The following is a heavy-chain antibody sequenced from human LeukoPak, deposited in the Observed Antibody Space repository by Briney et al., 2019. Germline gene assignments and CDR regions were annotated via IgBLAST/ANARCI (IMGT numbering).Heavy chain of an antibody. D-gene: IGHD6-19*01. CDR2: IYYSGST. CDR3: ARGIAVSGTWYGWFDP. J-gene: IGHJ5*02. V-gene: IGHV4-59*12. Sequence: SETLSLTCTVSGGSISTYYWSWIRQPPGKGLEWIGHIYYSGSTNYNPSLKSRVTISVDTSKNQIFLKLSSVHAADTAVYYCARGIAVSGTWYGWFDPWGQGTLVTVSS. CDR1: GGSISTYY.